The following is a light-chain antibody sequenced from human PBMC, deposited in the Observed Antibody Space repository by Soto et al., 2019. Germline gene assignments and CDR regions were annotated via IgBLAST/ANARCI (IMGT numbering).Light chain of an antibody. CDR2: DAS. V-gene: IGKV3-11*01. CDR1: QSVSSY. Sequence: EIVLTQSPATLSLSPGERATLSCRASQSVSSYLAWYQQKPGQAPRLLIYDASNRATGIPARFSGSGSGTGLPLSISGLGHEHFAFYYWQPGRNWPTFGPGTKVDIK. CDR3: QPGRNWPT. J-gene: IGKJ3*01.